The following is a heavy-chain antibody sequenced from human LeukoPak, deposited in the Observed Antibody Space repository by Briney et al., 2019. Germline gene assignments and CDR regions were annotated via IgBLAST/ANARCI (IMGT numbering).Heavy chain of an antibody. Sequence: GGSLRLSCAASGFTFSAYNMNWVRQAPGKGLEWVAVIWYDGSNKYYADSVKGRFTISRDNSKNTLYLQMNSLRAEDTAVYYCARDRVDTAMVFYYYYGMDVWGQGTTVTVSS. CDR1: GFTFSAYN. J-gene: IGHJ6*02. CDR2: IWYDGSNK. D-gene: IGHD5-18*01. V-gene: IGHV3-33*08. CDR3: ARDRVDTAMVFYYYYGMDV.